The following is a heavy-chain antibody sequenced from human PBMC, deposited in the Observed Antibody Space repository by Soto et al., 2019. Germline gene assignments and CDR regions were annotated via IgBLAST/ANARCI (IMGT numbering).Heavy chain of an antibody. CDR2: ISAYNGNT. Sequence: QVQLVQSGAEVKKPGASVKVSCKASGYTFTSYGISWVRQAPGQGLEWMGWISAYNGNTNYAQKLQGRATMTTDTSTSTAYMELRSLRSDDTAVYYCARQYDNLGVPSYGMDVWGQGTTVTVSS. J-gene: IGHJ6*02. V-gene: IGHV1-18*01. CDR1: GYTFTSYG. D-gene: IGHD3-9*01. CDR3: ARQYDNLGVPSYGMDV.